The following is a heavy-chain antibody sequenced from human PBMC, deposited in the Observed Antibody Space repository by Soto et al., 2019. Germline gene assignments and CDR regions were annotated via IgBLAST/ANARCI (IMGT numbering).Heavy chain of an antibody. CDR1: GYTFTSYD. CDR2: MNPNSGNT. V-gene: IGHV1-8*01. CDR3: ARPSGFSGALGFDP. D-gene: IGHD3-10*01. Sequence: GASVKVSCKASGYTFTSYDINWVRQATGQGLEWMGWMNPNSGNTGYAQKFQGRVTMTRNTSISTAYMELSSLRSEDTAVYYCARPSGFSGALGFDPWGQGTLVTVSS. J-gene: IGHJ5*02.